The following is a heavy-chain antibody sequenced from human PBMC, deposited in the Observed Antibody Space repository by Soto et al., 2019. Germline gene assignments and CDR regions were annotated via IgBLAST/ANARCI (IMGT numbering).Heavy chain of an antibody. CDR1: GGSISSHY. CDR3: ARQWGGDY. D-gene: IGHD3-16*01. CDR2: ASYSGSP. V-gene: IGHV4-59*08. J-gene: IGHJ4*02. Sequence: QVQLQESGPGLVKPSETLSLTCTVSGGSISSHYWSWIRQPPGEGLEWIGRASYSGSPSYNPSLKSRVTVSIDTSKNQFSLKLTSVTAADTVVYYCARQWGGDYWGQGTLVTVSS.